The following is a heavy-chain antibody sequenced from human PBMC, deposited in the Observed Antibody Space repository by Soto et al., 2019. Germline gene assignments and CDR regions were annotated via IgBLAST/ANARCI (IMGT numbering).Heavy chain of an antibody. CDR2: IYSGTT. Sequence: SETLSLTCAVSGCSIIGGGYSGSWIRQPPGKGLEWIGYIYSGTTHYNPSLESRVTIAMDRSKNQVSLSLKSVTAADTAVYYCAREDSGAFFDFWGQGTLVTVSS. V-gene: IGHV4-30-2*01. J-gene: IGHJ4*02. CDR1: GCSIIGGGYS. CDR3: AREDSGAFFDF. D-gene: IGHD2-15*01.